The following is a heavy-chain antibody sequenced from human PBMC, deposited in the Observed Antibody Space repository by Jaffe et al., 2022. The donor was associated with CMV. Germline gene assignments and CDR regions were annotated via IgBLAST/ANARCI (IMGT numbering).Heavy chain of an antibody. Sequence: EVQLVESGGGLVKPGGSLRLSCAASGFTFSSYSMNWVRQAPGKGLEWVSSISSSSSYIYYADSVKGRFTISRDNAKNSLYLQMNSLRAEDTAVYYCARDGSGGYGLDYWGQGTLVTVSS. J-gene: IGHJ4*02. D-gene: IGHD5-12*01. CDR2: ISSSSSYI. CDR3: ARDGSGGYGLDY. V-gene: IGHV3-21*01. CDR1: GFTFSSYS.